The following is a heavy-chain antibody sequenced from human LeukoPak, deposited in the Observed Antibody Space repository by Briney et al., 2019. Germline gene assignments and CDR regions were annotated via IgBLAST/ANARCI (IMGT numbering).Heavy chain of an antibody. J-gene: IGHJ4*02. CDR3: ARSLYGETY. CDR1: RFTPRRHW. V-gene: IGHV3-7*02. D-gene: IGHD4-17*01. Sequence: GGALRLSSAASRFTPRRHWMSAVPHAPREGLEWVAKIKQDGSEKYYVDSVKGRFTISRDNTKSSLFLQMNSLRAEDTAVYYCARSLYGETYWGQGTLVTVSS. CDR2: IKQDGSEK.